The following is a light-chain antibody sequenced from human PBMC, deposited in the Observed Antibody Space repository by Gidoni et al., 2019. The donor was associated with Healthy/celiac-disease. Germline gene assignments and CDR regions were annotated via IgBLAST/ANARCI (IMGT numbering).Light chain of an antibody. J-gene: IGKJ4*01. CDR3: QQYGRSPLT. V-gene: IGKV3-20*01. Sequence: ELVLTQSPGTLSLSPGERATLSCRASQSVSSSYLAWYQQKPGQAPRLLIYGASSRATGIPDRFSGSGSGTDFTLTISRLEPKDFAVYYCQQYGRSPLTFGGGTKVEIK. CDR2: GAS. CDR1: QSVSSSY.